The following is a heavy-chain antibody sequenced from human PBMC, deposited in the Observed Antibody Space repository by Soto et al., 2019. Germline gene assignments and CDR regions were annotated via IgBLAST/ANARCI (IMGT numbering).Heavy chain of an antibody. Sequence: PGGSLRLSCAASGFTFSSYGMHWVRQAPGKGLEWVAVISYDGSNKYYADSVKGRFTISRDNSKNTLYLQMNSLRAEDTAVYYCAKLLGGGFDDYGDYGGGGDFDYWGQGTLVTVSS. CDR3: AKLLGGGFDDYGDYGGGGDFDY. D-gene: IGHD4-17*01. CDR2: ISYDGSNK. V-gene: IGHV3-30*18. J-gene: IGHJ4*02. CDR1: GFTFSSYG.